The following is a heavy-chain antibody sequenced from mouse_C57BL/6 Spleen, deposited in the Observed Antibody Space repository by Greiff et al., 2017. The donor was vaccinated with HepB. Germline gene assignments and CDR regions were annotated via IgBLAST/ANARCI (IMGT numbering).Heavy chain of an antibody. V-gene: IGHV1-74*01. D-gene: IGHD1-1*01. CDR1: GYTFTSYW. CDR2: IHPSDSDT. CDR3: AAFITTVGDYFDY. J-gene: IGHJ2*01. Sequence: VQLQQPGAELVKPGASVMVSCKASGYTFTSYWMHWVKQRPGQGLEWIGRIHPSDSDTNYNQKFKGKATLTVDKSSSTAYMQLSSLTSEDSAVYYCAAFITTVGDYFDYWGQGTTLTVSS.